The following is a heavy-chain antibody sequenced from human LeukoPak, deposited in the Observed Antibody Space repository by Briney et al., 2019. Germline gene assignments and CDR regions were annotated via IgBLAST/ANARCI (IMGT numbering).Heavy chain of an antibody. Sequence: PSGTLSLTCIVSVGSISSSAYYWGGIRQSPGKGLEWIGSIYYSGRTYYNHSLKSRVNMSVDTSTNHSSLKLSSVAAADTAVYYCASQGYGSGYVHFDYWGQGTLVTVSS. V-gene: IGHV4-39*07. CDR2: IYYSGRT. CDR3: ASQGYGSGYVHFDY. D-gene: IGHD6-19*01. J-gene: IGHJ4*02. CDR1: VGSISSSAYY.